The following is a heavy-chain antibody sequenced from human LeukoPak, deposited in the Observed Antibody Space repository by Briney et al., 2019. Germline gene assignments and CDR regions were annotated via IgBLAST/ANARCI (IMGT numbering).Heavy chain of an antibody. V-gene: IGHV1-18*01. CDR1: GYTFTSYG. CDR2: ISAYNGNT. J-gene: IGHJ5*02. D-gene: IGHD3-10*01. Sequence: ASVKVSCKASGYTFTSYGISWVRQAPGQGLEWMGWISAYNGNTNYAQKLQGRVTMTTDTSTSTAYMKLRSLRSNDTAVYYCAGITMVRGVGNWFDPWGQGTLVTVSS. CDR3: AGITMVRGVGNWFDP.